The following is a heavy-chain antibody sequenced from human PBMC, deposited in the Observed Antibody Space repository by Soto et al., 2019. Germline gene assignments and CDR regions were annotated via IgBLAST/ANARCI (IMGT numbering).Heavy chain of an antibody. D-gene: IGHD6-25*01. Sequence: LSLTCSVSGGSISSVGHYWTWIRQQPGKGLEWIGYIYYSGSTDYNPSLKSRVTISVDRSKNQFSLNLSSVTAADTAIYYCARESGGYDSSTRYGLDVWGQGTTVTVS. CDR1: GGSISSVGHY. CDR2: IYYSGST. CDR3: ARESGGYDSSTRYGLDV. V-gene: IGHV4-31*03. J-gene: IGHJ6*02.